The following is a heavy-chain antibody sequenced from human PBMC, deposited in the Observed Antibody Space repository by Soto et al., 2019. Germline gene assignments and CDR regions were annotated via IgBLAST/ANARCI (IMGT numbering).Heavy chain of an antibody. CDR1: GFTFSSYA. J-gene: IGHJ6*02. CDR2: ISYDGSNK. Sequence: QVQLVESGGGVVQPGRSLRLSCAASGFTFSSYAMHCVRQAPGKGLEWVAVISYDGSNKYYADSVKGRFTISRDNSKNTLYLQMNSLRAEDTAVYYCACMDVWGQGTTVTVSS. CDR3: ACMDV. V-gene: IGHV3-30-3*01.